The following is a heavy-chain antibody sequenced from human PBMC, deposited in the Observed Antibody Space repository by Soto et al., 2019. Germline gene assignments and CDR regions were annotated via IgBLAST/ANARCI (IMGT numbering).Heavy chain of an antibody. D-gene: IGHD1-1*01. CDR3: VKGYWKGDV. CDR1: GFTFSTYA. CDR2: ISGSGGSI. J-gene: IGHJ6*02. Sequence: EVQLLESGGGLVQPGGSLRLSCAASGFTFSTYAMNWVRQAPGNGLEWVSAISGSGGSIHYADSVKGRFTISRDNSKNKMYLQMNSLGDEDTAVYHCVKGYWKGDVWGQGTTVTVSS. V-gene: IGHV3-23*01.